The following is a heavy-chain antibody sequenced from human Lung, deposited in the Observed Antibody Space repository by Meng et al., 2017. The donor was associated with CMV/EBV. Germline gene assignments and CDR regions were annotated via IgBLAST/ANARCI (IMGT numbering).Heavy chain of an antibody. D-gene: IGHD3-22*01. Sequence: XVXVSXXASGGTFSSYTISWVRQAPGQGLEWMGRIIPILGIANYAQKFQGRVTITADKSTSTAYMELSSLRSEDTAVYYCARDSSGDSSPGDYYYYGMDVWGQGXTXTVSS. J-gene: IGHJ6*02. V-gene: IGHV1-69*04. CDR1: GGTFSSYT. CDR2: IIPILGIA. CDR3: ARDSSGDSSPGDYYYYGMDV.